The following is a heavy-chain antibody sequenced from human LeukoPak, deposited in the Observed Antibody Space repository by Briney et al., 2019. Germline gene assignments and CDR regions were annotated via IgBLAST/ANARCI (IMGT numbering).Heavy chain of an antibody. V-gene: IGHV3-15*01. CDR3: ASYGSGSHDY. CDR2: IKTKTEGGTT. D-gene: IGHD3-10*01. CDR1: GFTVSGNY. Sequence: GGSLRLSCAASGFTVSGNYMSWVRQAPGKGLEWVGRIKTKTEGGTTDYAAPVKGRSTISRDDSKNTVYLQMNSLKTEDTAVYYCASYGSGSHDYWGQGSLVTVSS. J-gene: IGHJ4*02.